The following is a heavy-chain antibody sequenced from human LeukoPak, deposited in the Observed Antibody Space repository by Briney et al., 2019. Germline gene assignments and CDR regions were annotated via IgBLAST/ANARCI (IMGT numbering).Heavy chain of an antibody. V-gene: IGHV4-34*01. Sequence: SETLSLTCADYGGSFSGYYWSWIRQPPGKGLEWIGEINHSGSTNYNPSLKSRVTISVDTSKNQFSLKLSSVTAADTAVYYCARGGERESVVVPAAMPVDYWGQGTLVTVSS. CDR3: ARGGERESVVVPAAMPVDY. J-gene: IGHJ4*02. D-gene: IGHD2-2*01. CDR2: INHSGST. CDR1: GGSFSGYY.